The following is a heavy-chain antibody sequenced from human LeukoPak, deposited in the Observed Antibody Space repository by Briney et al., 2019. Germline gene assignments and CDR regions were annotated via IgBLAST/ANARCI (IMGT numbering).Heavy chain of an antibody. D-gene: IGHD5-12*01. J-gene: IGHJ4*02. CDR3: AKDPYDSKGYYFDY. Sequence: GGSLRLSCAASGFTFSSYAMSWVRQAPGRGLEWVSATSGSGGSTYYADSVKGRFTISRDNSKNTLYLQMNSLRPEDRAVYYCAKDPYDSKGYYFDYWGQGTLVTVSS. V-gene: IGHV3-23*01. CDR1: GFTFSSYA. CDR2: TSGSGGST.